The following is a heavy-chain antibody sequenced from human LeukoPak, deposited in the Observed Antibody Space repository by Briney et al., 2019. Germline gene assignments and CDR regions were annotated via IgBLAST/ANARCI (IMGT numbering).Heavy chain of an antibody. D-gene: IGHD6-13*01. CDR2: IGTAGDT. Sequence: PGGSLRLSCAASGFTFSSYDMHGVRQATGKGLEWVSAIGTAGDTYYPGSVKGRFTISRENAKNSLYLQMNSLRAGDTAVYYCARSLSRSSSFDYWGQGTLVTVSS. V-gene: IGHV3-13*01. CDR3: ARSLSRSSSFDY. J-gene: IGHJ4*02. CDR1: GFTFSSYD.